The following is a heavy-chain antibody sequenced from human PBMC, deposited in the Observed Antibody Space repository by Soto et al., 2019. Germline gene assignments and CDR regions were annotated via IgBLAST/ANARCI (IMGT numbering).Heavy chain of an antibody. Sequence: GESLKISCKGSGYSFTSYWIGWVRQMPGKGLEWMGIIYPGDSDTRYSPSFQGQVTISADKSISTAYLQWSSLKASDTAMYYCARPSYDFWGGYSHYGMDVWGQGTTVTVSS. CDR2: IYPGDSDT. D-gene: IGHD3-3*01. CDR3: ARPSYDFWGGYSHYGMDV. V-gene: IGHV5-51*01. CDR1: GYSFTSYW. J-gene: IGHJ6*02.